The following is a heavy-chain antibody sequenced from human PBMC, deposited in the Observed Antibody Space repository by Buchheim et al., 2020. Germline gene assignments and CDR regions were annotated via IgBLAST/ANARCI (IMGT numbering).Heavy chain of an antibody. V-gene: IGHV4-59*08. J-gene: IGHJ5*01. CDR2: MYYYGST. CDR3: ARYTPPSYSSGWWGHILES. CDR1: GDSITSYF. Sequence: QVQLRESGPGLVKPSETLSVTCNVSGDSITSYFWAWIRQPPGKGLEWIGIMYYYGSTTYSPSLKSRVTMSMDTSKNHFFLKLTSVTAADTAVYFCARYTPPSYSSGWWGHILESWGHGTL. D-gene: IGHD6-19*01.